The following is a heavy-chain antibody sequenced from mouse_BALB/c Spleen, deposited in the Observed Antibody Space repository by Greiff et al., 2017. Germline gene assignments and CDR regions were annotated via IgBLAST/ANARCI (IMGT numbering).Heavy chain of an antibody. J-gene: IGHJ4*01. CDR2: ISSGGST. V-gene: IGHV5-6-5*01. Sequence: EVKLMESGGGLVKPGGSLKLSCAASGFTFSSYAMSWVRQTPEKRLEWVASISSGGSTYYPDSVKGRFTISRDNARNILYLQMSSLRSEDTAMYYCARKLRRNYAMDYWGQGTSVTVSS. CDR1: GFTFSSYA. CDR3: ARKLRRNYAMDY. D-gene: IGHD2-4*01.